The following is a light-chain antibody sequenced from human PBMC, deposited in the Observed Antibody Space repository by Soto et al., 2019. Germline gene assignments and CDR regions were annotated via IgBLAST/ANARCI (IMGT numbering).Light chain of an antibody. V-gene: IGLV1-40*01. J-gene: IGLJ2*01. CDR1: SSNIGAGYD. CDR3: QSYDISLSGSVV. Sequence: QSVLTQAPSVSGAPGQRVTISCTGSSSNIGAGYDVHWYQQLPGTAPKLLIYDNTNRPSGVPGRFSGSKSGTSASLAVTGLQAEDEADYYCQSYDISLSGSVVFGGGTQLTVL. CDR2: DNT.